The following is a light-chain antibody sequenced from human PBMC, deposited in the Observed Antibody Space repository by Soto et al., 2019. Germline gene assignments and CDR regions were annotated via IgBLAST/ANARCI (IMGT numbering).Light chain of an antibody. CDR1: QSVRSY. CDR2: DAS. V-gene: IGKV3-11*01. Sequence: EIVLTQSPATLSLSPGEIATLSFSASQSVRSYLAWYQQKPGQAPRLLIYDASNRATGIPDRFSGSGSGTDFTLTISSLESEDFAVYYCHQRSNWPLTFGGGTKVDIK. J-gene: IGKJ4*01. CDR3: HQRSNWPLT.